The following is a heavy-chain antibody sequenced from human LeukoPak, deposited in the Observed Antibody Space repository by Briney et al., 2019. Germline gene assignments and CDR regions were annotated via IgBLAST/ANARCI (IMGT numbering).Heavy chain of an antibody. CDR1: GGSISSHY. J-gene: IGHJ6*02. Sequence: SETLSLTCTVSGGSISSHYWTWIRQSPGKGLEWIGYVSYSGSTNYNPSLKSRVTLSVDTSKNQFSLNLSSVTAADTAVYYCARIEGTQHYYYYGLDVWGQGTTVTVSS. V-gene: IGHV4-59*11. CDR2: VSYSGST. D-gene: IGHD2-2*01. CDR3: ARIEGTQHYYYYGLDV.